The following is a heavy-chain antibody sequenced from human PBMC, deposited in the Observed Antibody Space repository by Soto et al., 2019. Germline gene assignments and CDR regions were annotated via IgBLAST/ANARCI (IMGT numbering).Heavy chain of an antibody. CDR3: AARSSSSEVYYYYYGMDV. V-gene: IGHV3-30*03. J-gene: IGHJ6*02. Sequence: QPGGSLRLSCAASGFTFSSYGMHWVRQAPGKGLEWVAVISYDGSNKYYADSVKGRFTISRDNSKNTLYLQMNSLRAEDTAVYYCAARSSSSEVYYYYYGMDVWGQGTTVTVSS. CDR1: GFTFSSYG. D-gene: IGHD6-6*01. CDR2: ISYDGSNK.